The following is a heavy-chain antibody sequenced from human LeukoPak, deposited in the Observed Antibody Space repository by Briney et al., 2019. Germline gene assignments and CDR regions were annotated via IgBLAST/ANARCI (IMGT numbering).Heavy chain of an antibody. V-gene: IGHV3-64*01. Sequence: GGSLRLSCAASGFTLSSYWMHWVRQAPGKGLEYVSAISENGGRTYYANSVKGRFTNSRDNSKNTLYLQMNSLGDEDTAVYYCARGLGSSWLHYWGQGTLVIVSS. D-gene: IGHD6-13*01. J-gene: IGHJ4*02. CDR2: ISENGGRT. CDR3: ARGLGSSWLHY. CDR1: GFTLSSYW.